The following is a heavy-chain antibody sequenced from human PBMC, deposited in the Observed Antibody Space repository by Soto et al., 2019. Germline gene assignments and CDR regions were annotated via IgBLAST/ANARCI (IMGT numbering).Heavy chain of an antibody. V-gene: IGHV3-23*01. J-gene: IGHJ4*02. CDR3: AKAKNDYNWDNRPPFDY. CDR2: ISANDVGT. Sequence: PWWSLRLSCEASGFTLRNYAMTWIRQAPGKGLEWVSLISANDVGTYYAESVKTRFTISTDQSRNTVYLRMDSLRADDTAIYYCAKAKNDYNWDNRPPFDYWGQGTLVTVSS. CDR1: GFTLRNYA. D-gene: IGHD1-20*01.